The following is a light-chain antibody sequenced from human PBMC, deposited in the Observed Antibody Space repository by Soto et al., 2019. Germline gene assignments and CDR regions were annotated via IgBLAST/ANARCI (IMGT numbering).Light chain of an antibody. J-gene: IGKJ2*01. CDR1: QGISSY. V-gene: IGKV1-9*01. CDR3: QQINSYPYT. CDR2: AAS. Sequence: DIRLTQSPSFLSASVGDRVTITCRASQGISSYLAWYQQKPGKAPKLLIFAASTLQSGVPSSFSGSGSGTAYTLTISSRQHEDFATNYCQQINSYPYTFGQGTKLEIK.